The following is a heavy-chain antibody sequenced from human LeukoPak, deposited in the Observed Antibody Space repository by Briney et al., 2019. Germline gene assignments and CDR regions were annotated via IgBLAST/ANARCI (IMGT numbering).Heavy chain of an antibody. J-gene: IGHJ4*02. CDR2: IYISGST. D-gene: IGHD1-1*01. CDR3: ARDRGTWNDDGFDY. CDR1: GVSISSYY. Sequence: PSETLSLTCTVSGVSISSYYWSWLRQPAGKGLEWIGRIYISGSTNYNPSLKSRVTISVDTSKNQFSLKLSSVTAADTAVYYCARDRGTWNDDGFDYWGQGTLVTAAS. V-gene: IGHV4-4*07.